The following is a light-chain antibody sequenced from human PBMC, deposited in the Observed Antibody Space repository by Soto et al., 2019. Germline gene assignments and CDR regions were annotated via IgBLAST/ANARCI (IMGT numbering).Light chain of an antibody. CDR3: HQRSNWPLT. CDR1: QSVSSY. J-gene: IGKJ4*01. Sequence: EFVLTQSPGTLSLSPGERATLSCRASQSVSSYLAWYQQKPGQAPRLLIYDVSNRATGIPARFSGSGSGTDFTLIIGSLEPEDFAVYYCHQRSNWPLTFGGGTKVDIK. V-gene: IGKV3-11*01. CDR2: DVS.